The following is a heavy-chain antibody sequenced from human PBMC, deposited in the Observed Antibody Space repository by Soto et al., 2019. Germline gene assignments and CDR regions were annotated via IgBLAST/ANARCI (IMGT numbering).Heavy chain of an antibody. Sequence: XESLNSSGKGSGYDLSRYWIAWVRQMPGKGLEWMGMIYPGDSDTTYSPSFQGQVTFSADKSINTAYLQWNSLKAPDSAMYYCARRLGIAVAGEGLDFWGQGTLVTVSS. CDR2: IYPGDSDT. CDR1: GYDLSRYW. D-gene: IGHD6-19*01. CDR3: ARRLGIAVAGEGLDF. J-gene: IGHJ4*02. V-gene: IGHV5-51*01.